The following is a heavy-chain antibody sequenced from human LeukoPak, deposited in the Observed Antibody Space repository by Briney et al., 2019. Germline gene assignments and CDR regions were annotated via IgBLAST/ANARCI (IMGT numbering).Heavy chain of an antibody. J-gene: IGHJ5*02. CDR2: INSDGSST. CDR1: GFTFSNYG. V-gene: IGHV3-74*01. CDR3: AREVSGDPWYNWFDP. D-gene: IGHD4-17*01. Sequence: PGGSLRLSCVVSGFTFSNYGMHWVRQAPGKGLVWVSRINSDGSSTRYADSVKGRFTISRDNAKNTLYLQMNSLRAEDTAVYYCAREVSGDPWYNWFDPWGQGTLVTVSS.